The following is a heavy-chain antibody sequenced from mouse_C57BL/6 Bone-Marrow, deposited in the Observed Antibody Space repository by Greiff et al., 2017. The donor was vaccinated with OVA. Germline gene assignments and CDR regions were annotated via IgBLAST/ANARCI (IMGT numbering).Heavy chain of an antibody. CDR1: GYTFTSYG. Sequence: QVTLKECGAELARPGASVKLSCKASGYTFTSYGISWVKQRTGQGLEWIGEIYPRSGNTYYNEKFKGKATLTADKSSSTAYMELRSLTSEDSAVYFCARGAITTVVAHWYFDVWGTGTTVTVSS. V-gene: IGHV1-81*01. CDR3: ARGAITTVVAHWYFDV. J-gene: IGHJ1*03. CDR2: IYPRSGNT. D-gene: IGHD1-1*01.